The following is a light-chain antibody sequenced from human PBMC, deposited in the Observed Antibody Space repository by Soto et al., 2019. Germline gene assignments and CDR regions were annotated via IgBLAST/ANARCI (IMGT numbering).Light chain of an antibody. V-gene: IGLV2-14*01. Sequence: SPLTRPASVSGPLGPSITRSCTGTSSDIGAYNYVSWYQQHPGKAPKLLIYEVTNRTSGVSDRFSGSKSANTASLTISGLQAEDEGDYFCCSSAGPYSYVFGSGTKVTVL. CDR2: EVT. CDR1: SSDIGAYNY. CDR3: CSSAGPYSYV. J-gene: IGLJ1*01.